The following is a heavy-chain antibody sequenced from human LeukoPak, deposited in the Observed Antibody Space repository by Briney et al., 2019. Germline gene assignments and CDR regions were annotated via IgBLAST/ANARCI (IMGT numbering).Heavy chain of an antibody. D-gene: IGHD2-15*01. CDR3: ASPPAGRCSGGSCYLGY. J-gene: IGHJ4*02. Sequence: ASVKVSCKATGYTFTSYGISWVRQAPGQGLEWMGWISAYNGNTNYAQKLQGRVTMTTDTSTSTAYMELRSLRSDDTAVYYCASPPAGRCSGGSCYLGYWGQGTLVTVSS. CDR2: ISAYNGNT. CDR1: GYTFTSYG. V-gene: IGHV1-18*01.